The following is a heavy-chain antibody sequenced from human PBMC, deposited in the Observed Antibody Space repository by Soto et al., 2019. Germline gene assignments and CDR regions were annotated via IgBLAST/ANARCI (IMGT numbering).Heavy chain of an antibody. CDR1: RGTFSSYA. CDR3: ARESRYRSGGSCYFLPGIDY. J-gene: IGHJ4*02. Sequence: QVQLVQSGAEVKKPGSSVKVSCKASRGTFSSYAVSRVRQAPGQGLEWMGGIIPIFGTANYAQKFQGRVTITADESTSTAYMELSSLRSEDTAVYYCARESRYRSGGSCYFLPGIDYWGQGTLVTVSS. D-gene: IGHD2-15*01. V-gene: IGHV1-69*12. CDR2: IIPIFGTA.